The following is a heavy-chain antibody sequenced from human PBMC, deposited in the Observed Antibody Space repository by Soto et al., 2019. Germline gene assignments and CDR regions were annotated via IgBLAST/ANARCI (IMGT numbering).Heavy chain of an antibody. CDR1: GGSISGTSSY. Sequence: PSETLSLTCKVSGGSISGTSSYWGWIRQPPGKGLEWIASIYYDGNAHYNPSLKSRVTIFVDTSKNQFSLKVNSVTAADTAVYYCVRQPNEIAPQDFWGQGTLVTVSS. J-gene: IGHJ4*02. CDR3: VRQPNEIAPQDF. V-gene: IGHV4-39*01. CDR2: IYYDGNA. D-gene: IGHD1-1*01.